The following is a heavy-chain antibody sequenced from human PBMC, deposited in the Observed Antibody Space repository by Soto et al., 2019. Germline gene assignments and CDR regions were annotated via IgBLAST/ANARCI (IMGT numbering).Heavy chain of an antibody. V-gene: IGHV1-18*01. Sequence: GASVKVSCKASGYTFTSYGISWVRQAPGQGIEWMGWISAYNGNTNYAQKLQGRVTMTTDTSTSTAYMERRSLRSDDTAVYYCAREPHMVRGVTAPKNWFDPWGQGTLVTVSS. J-gene: IGHJ5*02. D-gene: IGHD3-10*01. CDR2: ISAYNGNT. CDR3: AREPHMVRGVTAPKNWFDP. CDR1: GYTFTSYG.